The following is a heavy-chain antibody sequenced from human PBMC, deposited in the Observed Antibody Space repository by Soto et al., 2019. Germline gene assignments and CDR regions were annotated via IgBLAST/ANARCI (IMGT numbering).Heavy chain of an antibody. CDR2: ISAGGGST. D-gene: IGHD6-19*01. V-gene: IGHV3-23*01. CDR3: AKDLYTGGWSTWFDP. CDR1: GFTFSSYA. Sequence: EVQLLESGGGLVQPGGSLRLSCAASGFTFSSYAMTWVRQAPGKGLEWVSDISAGGGSTYYADSVKGRFTVSKDKSKNTLNLQMNNLGAEDTDVYYCAKDLYTGGWSTWFDPRGQGTLVIVSS. J-gene: IGHJ5*02.